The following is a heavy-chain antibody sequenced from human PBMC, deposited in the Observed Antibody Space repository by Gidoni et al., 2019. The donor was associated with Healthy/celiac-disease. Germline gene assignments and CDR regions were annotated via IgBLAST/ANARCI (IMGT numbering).Heavy chain of an antibody. V-gene: IGHV4-34*01. J-gene: IGHJ4*02. CDR1: GGSFSGYY. CDR3: ARSRVSRGSWHRAVAEFDY. D-gene: IGHD2-15*01. CDR2: INHSGST. Sequence: QVQLQQWGAGLLKPSETLSLTCAVYGGSFSGYYWSWIRQPPGKGLEWSGEINHSGSTNYNPSLKSRVTISVDTSKNQFSLKLSSVTAADTAVYYCARSRVSRGSWHRAVAEFDYWGQGTLVTVSS.